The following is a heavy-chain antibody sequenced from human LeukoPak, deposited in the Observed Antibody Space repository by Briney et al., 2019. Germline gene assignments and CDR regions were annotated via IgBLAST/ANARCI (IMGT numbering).Heavy chain of an antibody. Sequence: PGGSLRLSCAASGFTVSNNYMSWVRQAPGKGLEWVSAISGSGGSTYYADSVKGRFTISRDNSKNTLYLQMNSLRAEDTAVYYCAKASNRSGWYGHYYYYYGMDVWGQGTTVTVSS. CDR3: AKASNRSGWYGHYYYYYGMDV. CDR1: GFTVSNNY. V-gene: IGHV3-23*01. J-gene: IGHJ6*02. D-gene: IGHD6-19*01. CDR2: ISGSGGST.